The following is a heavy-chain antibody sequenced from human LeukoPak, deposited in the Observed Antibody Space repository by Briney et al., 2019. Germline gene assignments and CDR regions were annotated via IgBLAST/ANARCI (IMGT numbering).Heavy chain of an antibody. J-gene: IGHJ4*02. Sequence: ASGTLSLTCAVSGGSISSNNWWGWVRQPRGKGLEWIGEIYHSGSPNYNPSLKSRVTISVDKSRNHFSLNLSSVTAADTAVYYCARVNINNWHSCDYWGQGTLVTVSS. CDR1: GGSISSNNW. D-gene: IGHD1-1*01. CDR3: ARVNINNWHSCDY. V-gene: IGHV4-4*02. CDR2: IYHSGSP.